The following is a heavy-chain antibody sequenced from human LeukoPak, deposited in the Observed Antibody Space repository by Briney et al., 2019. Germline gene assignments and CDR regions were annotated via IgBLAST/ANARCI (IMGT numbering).Heavy chain of an antibody. J-gene: IGHJ3*02. CDR2: IYSGGST. D-gene: IGHD6-19*01. V-gene: IGHV3-66*01. CDR3: ARAERSSGDAFDI. Sequence: GGSLRLSCAASGFTVSSNYMSWVRQAPGKGLEWVSVIYSGGSTYYADSVKGRFTISRDNSKNTLYLQMNSLRAEDTAVYYCARAERSSGDAFDIWGQGTMVTVSS. CDR1: GFTVSSNY.